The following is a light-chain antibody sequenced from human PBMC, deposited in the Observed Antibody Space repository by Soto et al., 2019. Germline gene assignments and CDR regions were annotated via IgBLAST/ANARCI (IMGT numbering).Light chain of an antibody. CDR2: GAS. CDR1: QSVSSSY. CDR3: QQYGSSPPLT. V-gene: IGKV3-20*01. J-gene: IGKJ1*01. Sequence: ERATLSCRASQSVSSSYLAWYQQKPGQAPRLLIYGASSRATGIPDRFSGSGSGTDFTLTISRLEPQDYAVYCCQQYGSSPPLTFGHGTGIDIK.